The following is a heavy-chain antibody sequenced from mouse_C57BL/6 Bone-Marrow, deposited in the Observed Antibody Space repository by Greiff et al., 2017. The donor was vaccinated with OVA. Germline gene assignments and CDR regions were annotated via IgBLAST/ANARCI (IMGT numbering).Heavy chain of an antibody. CDR2: IRSKSNNYAT. J-gene: IGHJ4*01. CDR3: VRLEGDSHYAMDY. Sequence: EAGGGLVQPKGSLKLSCAASGFSFNTYAMNWVRQAPGKGLEWVARIRSKSNNYATYYADSVKDRFTISRDDSESMLYLQMNNLKTEDTAMYYCVRLEGDSHYAMDYWGQGTSVTVSS. CDR1: GFSFNTYA. V-gene: IGHV10-1*01. D-gene: IGHD2-13*01.